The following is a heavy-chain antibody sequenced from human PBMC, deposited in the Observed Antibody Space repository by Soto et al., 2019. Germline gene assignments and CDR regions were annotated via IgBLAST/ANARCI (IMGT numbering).Heavy chain of an antibody. Sequence: QVQLVESGGGVVQPGRSLRLSCVASGFTFSSYGMHWVRQAPGKGLEWVAVMWYDGSNKYYADSVKGRFTISRDNSKNTLYLQMNSLRAEDTAVYYCARVSPLHDAFDIWGQGTMVTVSS. CDR3: ARVSPLHDAFDI. CDR2: MWYDGSNK. V-gene: IGHV3-33*01. J-gene: IGHJ3*02. D-gene: IGHD4-4*01. CDR1: GFTFSSYG.